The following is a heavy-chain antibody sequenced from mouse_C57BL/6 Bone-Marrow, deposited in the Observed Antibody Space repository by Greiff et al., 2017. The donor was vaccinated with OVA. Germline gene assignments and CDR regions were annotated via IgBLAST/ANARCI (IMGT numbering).Heavy chain of an antibody. CDR1: GYTFTDYY. Sequence: VQLQQSGPVLVKPGASVKMSCKASGYTFTDYYMNWVKQSHGKSLEWIGVINPYNGGTRYNQKFKGKATLTVDKSSSTAYMELNSLTSEDSAVYYCARPLYYYGSSSTYWGQGTLVTVSA. CDR3: ARPLYYYGSSSTY. CDR2: INPYNGGT. V-gene: IGHV1-19*01. J-gene: IGHJ3*01. D-gene: IGHD1-1*01.